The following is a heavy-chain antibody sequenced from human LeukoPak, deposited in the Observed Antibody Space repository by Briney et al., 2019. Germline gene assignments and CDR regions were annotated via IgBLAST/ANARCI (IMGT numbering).Heavy chain of an antibody. J-gene: IGHJ6*04. V-gene: IGHV1-18*04. D-gene: IGHD2-2*03. CDR3: ARAEVDIVVVPANYGMGV. CDR2: ISAYNGNT. Sequence: ASVKVSCKASGYTFTSYGISWVRQAPGQGLEWMGWISAYNGNTNYAQKLQRRVTMTTDTSTSTAYMELRSLRSDDTAVYYCARAEVDIVVVPANYGMGVWGKGTTVTVSS. CDR1: GYTFTSYG.